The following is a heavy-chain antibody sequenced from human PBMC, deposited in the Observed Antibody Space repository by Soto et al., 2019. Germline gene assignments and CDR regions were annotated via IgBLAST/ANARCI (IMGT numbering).Heavy chain of an antibody. V-gene: IGHV4-59*01. CDR3: ARDATRLVFGV. Sequence: SETLSLTCTVSGDSISGYYWNWLRQPPGGGLEWIGNVHYSGSTEYNPSLSSRVTISVDVSKNQFSLRLTSVSAADTAVYFCARDATRLVFGVWGQGTLVTVSS. D-gene: IGHD3-3*01. J-gene: IGHJ4*02. CDR2: VHYSGST. CDR1: GDSISGYY.